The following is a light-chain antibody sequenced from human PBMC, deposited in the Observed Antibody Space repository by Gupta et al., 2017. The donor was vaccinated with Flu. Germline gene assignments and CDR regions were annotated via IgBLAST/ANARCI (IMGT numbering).Light chain of an antibody. CDR1: QSISSY. J-gene: IGKJ5*01. Sequence: PSSMSASVGDRVTITFLASQSISSYLHWYQQKPGKAPKLLIYDASRLQSGVPSRFSGSGSGTDFTLTISRLQPEDFATYCCQHSYSTSQAFGQGTQLEIK. V-gene: IGKV1-39*01. CDR2: DAS. CDR3: QHSYSTSQA.